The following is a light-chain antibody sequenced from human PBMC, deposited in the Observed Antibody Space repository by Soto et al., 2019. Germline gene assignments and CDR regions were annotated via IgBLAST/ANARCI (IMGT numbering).Light chain of an antibody. CDR2: RAS. J-gene: IGKJ1*01. V-gene: IGKV3-15*01. CDR1: QSLSGN. CDR3: HQYSNWPPWT. Sequence: EIVMTQSPATLSVSPGERATLSCRASQSLSGNLAWYQQKPGKAPRLLIYRASTRATGVPARFSASGSGTEFTLTISSLQSEDSSVYYCHQYSNWPPWTFGPGTKVEIK.